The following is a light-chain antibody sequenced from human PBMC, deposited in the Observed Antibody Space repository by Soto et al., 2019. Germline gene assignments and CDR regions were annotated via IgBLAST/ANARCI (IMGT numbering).Light chain of an antibody. CDR3: SSHSSISPLVI. V-gene: IGLV2-14*01. CDR2: EVN. Sequence: QPVLTQPASVSGSPGQSITISCTGTSNDVGGYDYVSWYQQYPGKAPKLMISEVNNRPSGVSNRFSGSKSGNTASLTISGLQAEDEADYYCSSHSSISPLVIFGGGTQLTVL. J-gene: IGLJ2*01. CDR1: SNDVGGYDY.